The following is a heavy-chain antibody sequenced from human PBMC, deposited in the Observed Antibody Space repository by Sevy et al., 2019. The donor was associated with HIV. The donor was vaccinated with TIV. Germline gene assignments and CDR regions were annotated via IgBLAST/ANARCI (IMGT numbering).Heavy chain of an antibody. CDR3: ARALTQTPTYYYDSSGYPY. D-gene: IGHD3-22*01. CDR2: ISSSGSTI. CDR1: GFTFSDYY. J-gene: IGHJ4*02. V-gene: IGHV3-11*04. Sequence: GGSLRLSCAASGFTFSDYYMSWIRQAPGKGLEWVSYISSSGSTIYYADSVKGRFTISRDNAKNSLYLQMNSLRAEDTAVYYCARALTQTPTYYYDSSGYPYWGQGTLVTVSS.